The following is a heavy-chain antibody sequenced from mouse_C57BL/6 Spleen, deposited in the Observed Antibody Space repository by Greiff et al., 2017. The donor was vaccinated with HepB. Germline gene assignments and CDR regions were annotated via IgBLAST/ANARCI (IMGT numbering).Heavy chain of an antibody. D-gene: IGHD1-1*01. J-gene: IGHJ4*01. CDR1: GYTFTSYW. CDR3: ARSYYGRGGAMDY. Sequence: QVQLQQSGAELVKPGASVKMSCKASGYTFTSYWITWVKQRPGQGLEWIGDIYPGSGSTNYNEKFKSKATLTVDTSSSTAYMQLSSLTSEDSAVYYCARSYYGRGGAMDYWGQGTSVTVSS. V-gene: IGHV1-55*01. CDR2: IYPGSGST.